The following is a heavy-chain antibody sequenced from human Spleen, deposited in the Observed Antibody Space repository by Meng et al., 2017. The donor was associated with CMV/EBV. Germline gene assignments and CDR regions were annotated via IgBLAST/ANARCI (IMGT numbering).Heavy chain of an antibody. V-gene: IGHV3-21*04. CDR2: ISDSSEYI. CDR3: ARDHYDFWSGYSLNNWFDP. D-gene: IGHD3-3*01. Sequence: GESLKISCAASGFSFRAYSMNWVRQAPGKGLEWVSSISDSSEYIHYADSVKGRFTISRDNAKNSLYLQMNSLRAEDTAVYYCARDHYDFWSGYSLNNWFDPWGQGTLVTVSS. CDR1: GFSFRAYS. J-gene: IGHJ5*02.